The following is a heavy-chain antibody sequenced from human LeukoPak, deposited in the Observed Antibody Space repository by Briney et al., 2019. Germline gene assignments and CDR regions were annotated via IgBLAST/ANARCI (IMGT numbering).Heavy chain of an antibody. V-gene: IGHV3-7*01. CDR1: VFAFSRYW. Sequence: GGSLRLSRAASVFAFSRYWMSGVRQAPAKGLEGVANIKQEGSKKYYLDSVKGRFTISRDNAQSSLYLQMNSLRDEGPAVYSGASVPYDIVATIFFDYWGQGTLVTVSS. CDR3: ASVPYDIVATIFFDY. J-gene: IGHJ4*02. D-gene: IGHD5-12*01. CDR2: IKQEGSKK.